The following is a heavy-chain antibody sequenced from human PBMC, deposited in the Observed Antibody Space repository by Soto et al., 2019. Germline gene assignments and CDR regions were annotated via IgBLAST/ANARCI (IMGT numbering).Heavy chain of an antibody. V-gene: IGHV1-3*01. Sequence: QVQLVQSGAEVKKPGASVKVSCKASGYTFSNYLLHWVRQAPGQGLEWMGWINAGNGHTKYSQKFQGRVTFTRDTSATTAYIELSSLRSEDTAVYYCASPSYGSGSYYWGQGTLSPSPQ. CDR3: ASPSYGSGSYY. J-gene: IGHJ4*02. CDR2: INAGNGHT. D-gene: IGHD3-10*01. CDR1: GYTFSNYL.